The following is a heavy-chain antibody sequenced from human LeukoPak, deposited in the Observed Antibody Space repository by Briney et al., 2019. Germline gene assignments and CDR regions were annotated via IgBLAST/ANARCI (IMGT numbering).Heavy chain of an antibody. CDR1: GFTFSSYA. CDR2: ISGSGGST. Sequence: GGSLRLSCAASGFTFSSYAMSWVRQAPGKGLEWVSAISGSGGSTYYADSVKGRFTISRDNSKNTLYLQMNNLRAEDSALYYCARGGRGSAAVVAPRSFDIWGQGTMVTVSS. J-gene: IGHJ3*02. V-gene: IGHV3-23*01. D-gene: IGHD3-22*01. CDR3: ARGGRGSAAVVAPRSFDI.